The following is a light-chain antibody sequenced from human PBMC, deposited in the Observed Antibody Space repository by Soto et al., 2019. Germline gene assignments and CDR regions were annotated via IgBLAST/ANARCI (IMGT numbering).Light chain of an antibody. CDR1: NSDVGGYNY. Sequence: QSALTQPASISGSPGQSITISCTGTNSDVGGYNYVSWYQQYPGKAPKLMIYDVDNRPSGVSYRFSGSKSGKTASLTISGLQAEDEADYYCSSYTTSSTVVFGGGTTLPVL. J-gene: IGLJ2*01. CDR2: DVD. CDR3: SSYTTSSTVV. V-gene: IGLV2-14*01.